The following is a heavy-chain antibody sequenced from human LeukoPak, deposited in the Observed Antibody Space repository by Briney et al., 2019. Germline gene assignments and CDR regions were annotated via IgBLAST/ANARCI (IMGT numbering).Heavy chain of an antibody. D-gene: IGHD1-1*01. CDR2: MNPNSGYS. CDR3: ARSKTGSLGNWFDL. V-gene: IGHV1-8*01. CDR1: GYTFTSYD. J-gene: IGHJ5*02. Sequence: ASVKVSCKASGYTFTSYDINWVRQATGQGLEWMGWMNPNSGYSGHAQKFQARVTMARNTSISTAYMELSNLRFEDTAVYYCARSKTGSLGNWFDLWGQGTLVTVSS.